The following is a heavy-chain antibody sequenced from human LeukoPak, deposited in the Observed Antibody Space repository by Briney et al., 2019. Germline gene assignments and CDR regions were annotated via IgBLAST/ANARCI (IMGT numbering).Heavy chain of an antibody. D-gene: IGHD6-25*01. J-gene: IGHJ3*02. CDR1: GFTFSAYG. CDR3: ARRSAAKDAFDI. V-gene: IGHV3-74*01. Sequence: GGTLRLSCAASGFTFSAYGMSWVRQSPGQGLEWVSRINSDGSSTSYADPVKGRFTISRDNAKNTLYLQMNSLRAEDTAVYYCARRSAAKDAFDIWGQGTMVTVSS. CDR2: INSDGSST.